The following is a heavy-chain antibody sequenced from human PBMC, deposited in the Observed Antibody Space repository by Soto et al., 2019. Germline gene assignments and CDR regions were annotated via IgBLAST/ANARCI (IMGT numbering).Heavy chain of an antibody. J-gene: IGHJ4*02. CDR2: ISVYNGNT. CDR1: GYTFSTFG. Sequence: QVQLVQSGAEVKKPGASVKVSCKASGYTFSTFGISWVRQAPGQGLEWMGWISVYNGNTEYAQKFQDRVTMTTDTSTSTAYMELRNLRSDDTAVYYCARDDCFSTTCDVSYWGQGTLVTVSS. D-gene: IGHD2-2*01. CDR3: ARDDCFSTTCDVSY. V-gene: IGHV1-18*01.